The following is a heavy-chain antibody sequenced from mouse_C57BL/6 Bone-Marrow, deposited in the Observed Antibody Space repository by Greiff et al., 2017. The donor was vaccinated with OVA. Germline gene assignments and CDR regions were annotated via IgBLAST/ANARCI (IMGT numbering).Heavy chain of an antibody. V-gene: IGHV1-69*01. Sequence: QVQLKQPGAELVMPGASVKLSCKASGYTFTSYWMHWVKQRPGPGLEWIGEIDPSDSYTNYNQKFKGKSTLTVDKSSSTAYMQLSSLTSEDSAVYYCARGGYDGDYYAMDYWGQGTSVTVSS. CDR1: GYTFTSYW. CDR3: ARGGYDGDYYAMDY. D-gene: IGHD2-2*01. J-gene: IGHJ4*01. CDR2: IDPSDSYT.